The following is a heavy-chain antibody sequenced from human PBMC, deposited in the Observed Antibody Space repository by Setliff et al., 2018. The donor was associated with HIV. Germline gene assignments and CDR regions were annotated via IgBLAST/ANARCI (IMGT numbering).Heavy chain of an antibody. J-gene: IGHJ4*02. Sequence: SETLSLTCSVSGGSISHNYWSWIRQPPGKGLEWIGYIYYSGRTNYNPSLKSRVTISVDTSKNQFSLKLSSVTAADTAVYYCARARAAAGTQGTFDYWGQGTLVTVS. CDR2: IYYSGRT. CDR3: ARARAAAGTQGTFDY. D-gene: IGHD6-13*01. CDR1: GGSISHNY. V-gene: IGHV4-59*01.